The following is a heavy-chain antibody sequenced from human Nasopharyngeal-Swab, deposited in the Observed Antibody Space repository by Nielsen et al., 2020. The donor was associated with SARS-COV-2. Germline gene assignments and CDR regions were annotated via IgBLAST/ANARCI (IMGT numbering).Heavy chain of an antibody. Sequence: GSLRLSCAASGFTFSNYAMTWVRQAPEKGLEWVSGISTSGSSTYYADSVKGRFTISRDNSKNTLSLQMNSLRADDTAVYYCAKPASTTSFSYFDYWGQGTLVSVSS. CDR1: GFTFSNYA. V-gene: IGHV3-23*01. D-gene: IGHD2/OR15-2a*01. CDR2: ISTSGSST. CDR3: AKPASTTSFSYFDY. J-gene: IGHJ4*02.